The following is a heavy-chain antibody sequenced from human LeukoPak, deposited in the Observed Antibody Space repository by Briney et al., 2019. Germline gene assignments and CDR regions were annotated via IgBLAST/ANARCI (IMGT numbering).Heavy chain of an antibody. J-gene: IGHJ3*02. CDR3: AKDNRSRGLDAFDI. CDR2: ISWNSGSI. Sequence: HPGGSLRLSCADSGFTFDDYAMYWVRQPPGKGLEWVSGISWNSGSIGYADSVKGRFTISRDNAKNSLYLEMNSLRAEDTALYYCAKDNRSRGLDAFDIWGQGTMVTVSS. V-gene: IGHV3-9*01. D-gene: IGHD3-10*01. CDR1: GFTFDDYA.